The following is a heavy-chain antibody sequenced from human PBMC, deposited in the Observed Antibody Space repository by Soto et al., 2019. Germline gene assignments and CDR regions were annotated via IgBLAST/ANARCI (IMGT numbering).Heavy chain of an antibody. D-gene: IGHD6-19*01. CDR1: GFTFSGYW. V-gene: IGHV3-7*01. CDR2: IKEDGSDK. J-gene: IGHJ4*02. Sequence: GGSLRLSCAASGFTFSGYWMSWVRQAPGKGLEWVANIKEDGSDKNYADSVKGRFTISRDNAKNSMYLQMISLIAEDTAVYYCARGSGWCDYWGQGTLVTVSS. CDR3: ARGSGWCDY.